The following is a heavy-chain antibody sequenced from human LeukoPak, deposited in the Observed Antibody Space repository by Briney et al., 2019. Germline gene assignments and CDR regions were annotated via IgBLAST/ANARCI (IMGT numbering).Heavy chain of an antibody. J-gene: IGHJ4*02. CDR3: AKDGAPNYGDYSNFDY. V-gene: IGHV3-30*02. CDR2: IRYDGSNK. D-gene: IGHD4-17*01. Sequence: GGSLRLSCAASGFTFSSYGMHWVRQAPGKGLEWVAFIRYDGSNKYYADSVKGRFTISRDNSKNTLYLQMNSLRAEDTAVYYCAKDGAPNYGDYSNFDYWGQGTLVTVSS. CDR1: GFTFSSYG.